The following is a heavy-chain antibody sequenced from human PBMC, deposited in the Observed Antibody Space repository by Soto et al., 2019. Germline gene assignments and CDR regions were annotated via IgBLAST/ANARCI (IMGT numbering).Heavy chain of an antibody. CDR1: GFTFSNYE. CDR3: ARRGYGSRWPNVYMDV. J-gene: IGHJ6*03. CDR2: ISNNGAHT. D-gene: IGHD6-13*01. Sequence: EGQLVESGGGLVQPGGSLRLSCAASGFTFSNYEMHWVRQAPGKGLEYVSGISNNGAHTDYAKSVKGRFTISRDNSENTLYIQMGSLRAEDMALYYCARRGYGSRWPNVYMDVWGKGTTVTVSS. V-gene: IGHV3-64*01.